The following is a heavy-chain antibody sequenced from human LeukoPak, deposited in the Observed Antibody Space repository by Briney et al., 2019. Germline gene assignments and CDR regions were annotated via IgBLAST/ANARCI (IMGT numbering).Heavy chain of an antibody. J-gene: IGHJ4*02. CDR2: ISYDGSNK. CDR1: GFTFSSYW. D-gene: IGHD5-12*01. V-gene: IGHV3-30*03. Sequence: TGGSLRLSCAASGFTFSSYWMHWVRQAPGKGLEWVAVISYDGSNKYYADSVKGRFTISRDTSTNSLYLQMNSLRAEDTAVYFCAAKGNGYTGIYVFAHWGKGTLVTVSS. CDR3: AAKGNGYTGIYVFAH.